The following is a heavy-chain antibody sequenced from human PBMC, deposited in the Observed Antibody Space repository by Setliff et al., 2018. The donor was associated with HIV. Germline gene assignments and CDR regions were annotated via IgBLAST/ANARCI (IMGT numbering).Heavy chain of an antibody. J-gene: IGHJ4*02. CDR1: GFTLSRYW. D-gene: IGHD6-13*01. Sequence: PGGSLRLSCAASGFTLSRYWMSWVRQAPGKGLEWVANINQDGSERHYVDSVKGRFTISRDNAKNLLSLQMNSLRVEDTAVYYCARDPSPEQQLFLYYFDYWGQGTLVTVSS. CDR2: INQDGSER. V-gene: IGHV3-7*01. CDR3: ARDPSPEQQLFLYYFDY.